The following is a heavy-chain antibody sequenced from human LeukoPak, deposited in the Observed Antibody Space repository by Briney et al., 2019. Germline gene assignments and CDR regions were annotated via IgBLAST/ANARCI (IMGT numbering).Heavy chain of an antibody. D-gene: IGHD6-13*01. CDR3: ARGVGSSWYYYYYYMDV. CDR1: GGSISSYY. Sequence: SETLSLTCTVSGGSISSYYWSWIRQPPGKGLEWIGYIYYSGSTNYNPSLKSRVTISVDTSKNQFSLKLSSVTAADTAVYYCARGVGSSWYYYYYYMDVWGKGTTVTVS. J-gene: IGHJ6*03. V-gene: IGHV4-59*01. CDR2: IYYSGST.